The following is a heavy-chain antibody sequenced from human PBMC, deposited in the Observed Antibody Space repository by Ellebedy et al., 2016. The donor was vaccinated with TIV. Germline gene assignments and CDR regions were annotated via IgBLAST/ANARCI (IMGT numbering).Heavy chain of an antibody. CDR1: GYTFTSYG. D-gene: IGHD2-2*01. J-gene: IGHJ6*02. Sequence: ASVKVSXXASGYTFTSYGISWVRQAPGQGLEWMGWISAYNGNTNYAQKLQGRVTMTTDTSTSTAYMELRSLRSDDTAVYYCARGAHDIVVVPAAMMDYYYYYYGMDIWGQGTTVTVSS. CDR2: ISAYNGNT. V-gene: IGHV1-18*01. CDR3: ARGAHDIVVVPAAMMDYYYYYYGMDI.